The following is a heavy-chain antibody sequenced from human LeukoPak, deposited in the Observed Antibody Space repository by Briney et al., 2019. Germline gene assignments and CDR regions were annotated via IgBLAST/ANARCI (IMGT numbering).Heavy chain of an antibody. CDR3: ARDLGNYYGSGVDAFDI. CDR1: GGSFSGYY. V-gene: IGHV4-59*12. D-gene: IGHD3-10*01. Sequence: PSETLSLTCAVYGGSFSGYYWSWIRQPPGKGLEWIGYIYYSGSTNYNPSLKSRVTISVDTSKNQFSLKLSSVTAADTAVYYCARDLGNYYGSGVDAFDIWGQGTMVTVSS. J-gene: IGHJ3*02. CDR2: IYYSGST.